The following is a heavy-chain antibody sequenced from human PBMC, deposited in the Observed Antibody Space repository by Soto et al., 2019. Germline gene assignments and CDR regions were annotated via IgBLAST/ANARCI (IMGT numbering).Heavy chain of an antibody. J-gene: IGHJ4*02. CDR3: ARDGSGYGDPFDS. D-gene: IGHD4-17*01. CDR2: ISSSGTYI. V-gene: IGHV3-21*01. Sequence: EVQLVESGGGLVKPGGSLRLSCAASGFIFSSYSMNWVRQAPGKGLDWVSSISSSGTYIYYADSLKGRFTISRDNAKNSLYLQMNSLRAEDTAVYYCARDGSGYGDPFDSWGQGTLVTVSS. CDR1: GFIFSSYS.